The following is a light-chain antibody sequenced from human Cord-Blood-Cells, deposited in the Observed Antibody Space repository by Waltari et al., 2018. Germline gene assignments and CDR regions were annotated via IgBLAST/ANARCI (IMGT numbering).Light chain of an antibody. V-gene: IGLV2-23*03. CDR3: CSYAGSSTFVV. Sequence: QSALTQPASVSGSPGQSITISCTGTSSDVGRYNLVSWYQQHPGKAPKLMIYEGSKRPSGVSNRFSGSKAWNTASLTISGRQAEDEADYDCCSYAGSSTFVVFGGGTKLTVL. J-gene: IGLJ2*01. CDR2: EGS. CDR1: SSDVGRYNL.